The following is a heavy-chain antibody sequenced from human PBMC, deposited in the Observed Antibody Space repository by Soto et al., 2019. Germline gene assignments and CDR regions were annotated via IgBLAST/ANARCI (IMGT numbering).Heavy chain of an antibody. CDR1: GGSISSGGYS. CDR3: ARAYRGPRGWFDP. D-gene: IGHD3-10*01. J-gene: IGHJ5*02. CDR2: IYHSGST. Sequence: SETLSLTCAVSGGSISSGGYSWSWIRQPPGKGLEWIGYIYHSGSTYYNPSLKSRVTISVDRSKNQFSLKLSSVTAADTAVYYCARAYRGPRGWFDPWGQGTLVPSPQ. V-gene: IGHV4-30-2*01.